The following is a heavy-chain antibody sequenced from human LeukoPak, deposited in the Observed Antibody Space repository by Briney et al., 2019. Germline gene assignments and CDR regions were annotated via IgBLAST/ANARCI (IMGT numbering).Heavy chain of an antibody. J-gene: IGHJ4*02. CDR1: GFTFGDYA. D-gene: IGHD1-26*01. Sequence: PGGSQRLSCTASGFTFGDYAMSWVRQAPGKGLEWVGFIRSKAYGGTTEYAASVKGRFTISRDDSKSIAYLQMNSLKTEDTAVYYCIRVVEEWELLAFDYWGQGTLVTVSS. V-gene: IGHV3-49*04. CDR3: IRVVEEWELLAFDY. CDR2: IRSKAYGGTT.